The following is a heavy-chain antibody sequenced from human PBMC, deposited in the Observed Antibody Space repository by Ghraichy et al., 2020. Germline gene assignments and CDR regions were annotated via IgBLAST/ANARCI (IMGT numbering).Heavy chain of an antibody. CDR3: ASNRGSYFGGYYYYYMDV. D-gene: IGHD1-26*01. J-gene: IGHJ6*03. CDR2: IYYSGST. Sequence: SETLSLTCTVSGGSISSSSYYWGWIRQPPGKGLEWIGSIYYSGSTYYNPSLKSRVTISVDTSKNQFSLKLSSVTAADTAVYYCASNRGSYFGGYYYYYMDVWGKGTTVTVSS. V-gene: IGHV4-39*01. CDR1: GGSISSSSYY.